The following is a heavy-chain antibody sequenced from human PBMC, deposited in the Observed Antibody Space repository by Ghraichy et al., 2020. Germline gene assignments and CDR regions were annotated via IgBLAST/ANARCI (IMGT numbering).Heavy chain of an antibody. CDR1: GYTFTSYG. D-gene: IGHD2-2*02. Sequence: ASVKVSCKASGYTFTSYGISWVRQAPGQGLEWMGWISAYNGNTNYAQKLQGRVTMTTDTSTSTAYMELRSLRSDDTAVYYCARDRSCSSTSCYNYYYYGMDVWGQGTTVTVSS. CDR2: ISAYNGNT. V-gene: IGHV1-18*01. CDR3: ARDRSCSSTSCYNYYYYGMDV. J-gene: IGHJ6*02.